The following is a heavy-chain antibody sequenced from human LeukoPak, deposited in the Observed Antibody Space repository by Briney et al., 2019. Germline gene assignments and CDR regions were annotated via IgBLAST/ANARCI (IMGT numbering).Heavy chain of an antibody. CDR2: IYNRGST. CDR1: DGSFNFYF. D-gene: IGHD3-10*01. V-gene: IGHV4-34*01. Sequence: SETLSLTCTVSDGSFNFYFWHWVRQPPGKGVDWIGEIYNRGSTQYNPSLRSRVTISVDTSRNQFSLELTSVTAADTAVYFCARDSHSGFQWGQGTLVTVSS. CDR3: ARDSHSGFQ. J-gene: IGHJ4*02.